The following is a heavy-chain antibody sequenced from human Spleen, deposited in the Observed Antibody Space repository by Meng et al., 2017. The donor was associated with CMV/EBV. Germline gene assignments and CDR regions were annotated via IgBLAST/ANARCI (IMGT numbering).Heavy chain of an antibody. D-gene: IGHD2-2*01. CDR1: GFTFSSYE. J-gene: IGHJ6*02. CDR3: ARDRGLEDIVIVPAAISLRNYDYYGMDV. CDR2: ISSTGYTV. Sequence: GESLKISCAASGFTFSSYETSWVRQAPGKGLEWVAYISSTGYTVYHIDSVKGRFTISRDNAKNSLYLQMDSLRAEDTAVYYCARDRGLEDIVIVPAAISLRNYDYYGMDVWGQGTTVTVSS. V-gene: IGHV3-48*03.